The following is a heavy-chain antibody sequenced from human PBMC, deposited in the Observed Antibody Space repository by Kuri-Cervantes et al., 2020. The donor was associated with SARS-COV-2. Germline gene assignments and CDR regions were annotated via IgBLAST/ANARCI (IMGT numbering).Heavy chain of an antibody. CDR2: ISSSGSTI. V-gene: IGHV3-48*03. J-gene: IGHJ6*03. CDR3: ASLLGGGGAHLYYFYMDA. Sequence: GGSLRLSCAASGFTFSSYEMNWVRQAPGKGLEWVSYISSSGSTIYYADSVKGRFTISRDNAKNSLYLQMNSLRAEGTAVYYCASLLGGGGAHLYYFYMDAWGKGTSVTVSS. CDR1: GFTFSSYE. D-gene: IGHD3-10*01.